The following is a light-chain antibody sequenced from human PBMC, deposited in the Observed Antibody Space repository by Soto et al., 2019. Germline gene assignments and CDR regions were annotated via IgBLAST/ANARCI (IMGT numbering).Light chain of an antibody. Sequence: QSVLTQPPSVSGAPGQRVTISCTGSSSNIGAGYDVHWYQQLPGTAPKLLIYGNSNRPSGVPDRFSGSKSGTSASLAITGLQAEDEADYYCQSYDSSHGVVFGGGTKVTVL. V-gene: IGLV1-40*01. J-gene: IGLJ2*01. CDR3: QSYDSSHGVV. CDR1: SSNIGAGYD. CDR2: GNS.